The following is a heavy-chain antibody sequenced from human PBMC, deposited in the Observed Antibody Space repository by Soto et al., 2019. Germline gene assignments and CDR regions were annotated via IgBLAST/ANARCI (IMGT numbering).Heavy chain of an antibody. J-gene: IGHJ4*02. CDR3: ARAFGDYELFY. CDR2: ISYDGCNK. CDR1: GFTFSSYA. D-gene: IGHD4-17*01. V-gene: IGHV3-30-3*01. Sequence: QVQLVESGGGVVQPGRSLRLSCAASGFTFSSYAMHWVRQAPGKGLEWVAIISYDGCNKYYADSVKGRFTISRDNSKNTLYLQMNGLRLEDTAVYYCARAFGDYELFYWGQGTLVTVSS.